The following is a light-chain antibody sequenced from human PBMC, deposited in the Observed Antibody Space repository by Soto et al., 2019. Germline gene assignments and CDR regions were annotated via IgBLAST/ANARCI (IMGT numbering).Light chain of an antibody. CDR3: QQYNSYS. CDR2: DAS. V-gene: IGKV1-5*01. Sequence: DIQMTQYPSTLSASVGERVTISCRASQSVNHWLAWYQRKPGKAPTLLIHDASTLESGTPRRFSGSGSGTEFTLTISSLQPDDFATYYCQQYNSYSFGQGTKVDIK. J-gene: IGKJ1*01. CDR1: QSVNHW.